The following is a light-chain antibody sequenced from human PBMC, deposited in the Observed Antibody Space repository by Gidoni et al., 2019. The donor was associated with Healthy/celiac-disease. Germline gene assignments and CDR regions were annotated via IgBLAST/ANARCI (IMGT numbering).Light chain of an antibody. CDR1: SSDVGGYNY. CDR3: SSYTSSSALV. Sequence: QSALTQPASVSGSPGQPLTISCTGTSSDVGGYNYVSWYQQHPGNAPKLMMYEVSNRPSGVSNRVSGSKSGNTASLTSSGPQAEDEADYYCSSYTSSSALVFGTGTKVTVL. CDR2: EVS. J-gene: IGLJ1*01. V-gene: IGLV2-14*01.